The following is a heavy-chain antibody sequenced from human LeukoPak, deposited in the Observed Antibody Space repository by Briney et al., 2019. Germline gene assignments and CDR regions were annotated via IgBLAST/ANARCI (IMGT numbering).Heavy chain of an antibody. CDR3: AKGWSSPDY. J-gene: IGHJ4*02. CDR2: ISSSGSSI. CDR1: GFSFSSYS. V-gene: IGHV3-48*01. D-gene: IGHD1-26*01. Sequence: GGSLRLSCAASGFSFSSYSMNWVRQAPGKGLECVSYISSSGSSIYYADSVKGRFTISRDNAKNSLSLQMNSLRTEDTALYYCAKGWSSPDYWGQGTQVTVSS.